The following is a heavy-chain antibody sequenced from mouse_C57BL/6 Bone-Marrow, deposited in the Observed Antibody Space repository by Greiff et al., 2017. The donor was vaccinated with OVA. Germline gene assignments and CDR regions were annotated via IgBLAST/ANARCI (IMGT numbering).Heavy chain of an antibody. Sequence: EVKLVESGGDLVKPGGSLKLSCAASGFTFSSSGMSWVRQTPDKRLEWVATISSGGSYTYYPDSVKGRFTISRDNAKNTLYLQNSSLKSEDTAVYYCAKDDKHWYFAVWGTGTPVTVSS. CDR3: AKDDKHWYFAV. V-gene: IGHV5-6*01. CDR2: ISSGGSYT. J-gene: IGHJ1*03. D-gene: IGHD2-3*01. CDR1: GFTFSSSG.